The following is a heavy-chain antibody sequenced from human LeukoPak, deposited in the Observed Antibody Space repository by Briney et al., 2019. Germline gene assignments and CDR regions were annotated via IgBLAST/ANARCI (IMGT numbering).Heavy chain of an antibody. V-gene: IGHV4-61*02. CDR3: AREGTLVPAATSYYYYMDV. J-gene: IGHJ6*03. D-gene: IGHD2-2*01. CDR1: GGPISSGSYY. Sequence: SETLSLTCTVSGGPISSGSYYWRWIRQPAGKGLEWIGRIYTSGSTHYNPSLKSRVTISVDTSKNQFSLKPSSVTAADTAVYYCAREGTLVPAATSYYYYMDVWAKGPRSPSP. CDR2: IYTSGST.